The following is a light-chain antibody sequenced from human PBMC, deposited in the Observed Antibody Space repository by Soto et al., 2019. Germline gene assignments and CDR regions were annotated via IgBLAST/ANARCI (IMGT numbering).Light chain of an antibody. Sequence: AIQMPHSPSSLSASVADRVTITCRASQAIRNDLVWFQQKPGKAPILLIYAASTLQSGVPPRFSGSGSGTDFTLTISSLQAEDFATYYCLQDYTSPRTFGGGTKVDIK. CDR1: QAIRND. CDR2: AAS. J-gene: IGKJ4*01. CDR3: LQDYTSPRT. V-gene: IGKV1-6*01.